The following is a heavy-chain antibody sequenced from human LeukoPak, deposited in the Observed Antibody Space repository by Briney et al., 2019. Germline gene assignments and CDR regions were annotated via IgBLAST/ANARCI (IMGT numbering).Heavy chain of an antibody. CDR2: IIPILGIA. J-gene: IGHJ4*02. V-gene: IGHV1-69*04. CDR1: GGTFSSYA. D-gene: IGHD5-12*01. CDR3: ARDAEWLRSGFFDY. Sequence: GSSVKVSCKASGGTFSSYAISWVRQAPGQGLEWMGRIIPILGIANYAQEFQGRVTITADKSTSTAYMELSSLRSEETAVYYCARDAEWLRSGFFDYWGQGTLVTVSS.